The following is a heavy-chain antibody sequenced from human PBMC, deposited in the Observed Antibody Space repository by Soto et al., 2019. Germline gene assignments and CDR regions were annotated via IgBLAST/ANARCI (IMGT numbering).Heavy chain of an antibody. CDR1: GFTCSSDG. J-gene: IGHJ4*01. CDR2: INQDGNED. Sequence: RSLGLACAASGFTCSSDGMNRVRQAPGKGLEWVANINQDGNEDNLLDSVKGRFTISRDNAKNSLFLQMNSLRVDDTAVYDWLRTGDGHQDSLEDWGQGASVPVSS. D-gene: IGHD1-1*01. CDR3: LRTGDGHQDSLED. V-gene: IGHV3-7*01.